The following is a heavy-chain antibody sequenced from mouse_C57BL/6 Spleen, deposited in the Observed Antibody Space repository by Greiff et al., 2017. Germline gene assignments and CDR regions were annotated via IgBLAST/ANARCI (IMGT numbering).Heavy chain of an antibody. V-gene: IGHV1-53*01. Sequence: QVQLQQSGTELVKPGASVKLSCKASGYTFTSYWMHWVKQRPGQGLEWIGNINPSNGGTNYNEKFKSKATLTVDKSSSTAYMQLSSLTSEDSAVYYCARDCSSYRDFDYWGQGTTLTVSS. CDR1: GYTFTSYW. D-gene: IGHD1-1*01. CDR3: ARDCSSYRDFDY. CDR2: INPSNGGT. J-gene: IGHJ2*01.